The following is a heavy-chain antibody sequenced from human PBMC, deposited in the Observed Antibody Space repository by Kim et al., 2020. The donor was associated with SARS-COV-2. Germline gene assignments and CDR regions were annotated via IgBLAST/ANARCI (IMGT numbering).Heavy chain of an antibody. V-gene: IGHV3-30*03. CDR2: ISNDGSDD. Sequence: GGSLRLSCAASGFFFRAFGMHWVRQAPGKGLEWVAGISNDGSDDYYADSVKGRFTISRDNAKDTLYLEMNSLKGEDTAVYYCARGSRRKVAKPEYYNGMAVWGQGTTVIVSS. D-gene: IGHD5-12*01. CDR3: ARGSRRKVAKPEYYNGMAV. J-gene: IGHJ6*02. CDR1: GFFFRAFG.